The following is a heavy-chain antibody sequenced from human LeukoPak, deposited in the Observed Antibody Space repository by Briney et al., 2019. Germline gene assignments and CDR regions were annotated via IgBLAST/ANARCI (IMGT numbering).Heavy chain of an antibody. V-gene: IGHV3-33*01. CDR1: GFTFSSYG. CDR2: IWYDGSNK. D-gene: IGHD3-10*01. Sequence: GGSLRLSCAASGFTFSSYGMHWVRQAPGKGLEWVAVIWYDGSNKYYADSVKGRFTISRDNSKNTLYLQMNSLRAEDTAVYYCARDRGDPDYYYGMDVWGQGTTVTVSS. CDR3: ARDRGDPDYYYGMDV. J-gene: IGHJ6*02.